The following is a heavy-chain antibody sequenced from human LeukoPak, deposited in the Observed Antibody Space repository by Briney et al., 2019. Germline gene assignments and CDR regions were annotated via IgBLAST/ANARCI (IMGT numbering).Heavy chain of an antibody. J-gene: IGHJ4*02. Sequence: PGGSLRLSCAASGPTFNSSAMSWVRQAPGKGLEWVSAISGSGGGTHYTDSVKGRFTISRDNSKNTLYLQMNSLRAKDAAIYYCARHNSAWYDSPFDYWGQGTLVTVSS. CDR2: ISGSGGGT. CDR3: ARHNSAWYDSPFDY. V-gene: IGHV3-23*01. CDR1: GPTFNSSA. D-gene: IGHD6-19*01.